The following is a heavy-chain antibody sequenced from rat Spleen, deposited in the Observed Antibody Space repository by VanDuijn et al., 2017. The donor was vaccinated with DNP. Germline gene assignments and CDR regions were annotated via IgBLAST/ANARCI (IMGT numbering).Heavy chain of an antibody. J-gene: IGHJ2*01. CDR3: AKGPNFGGWSDFFDY. CDR2: INKDGSTI. V-gene: IGHV4-2*01. CDR1: GFNFNDHW. D-gene: IGHD1-11*01. Sequence: EVKLVESGGGLVQPGRSLKLSCAASGFNFNDHWMGWVRQAPGKGLEWIGQINKDGSTINYIPSLKDKFTISRDNAQNTLYLQMNKLGSEDTDIYYCAKGPNFGGWSDFFDYWGQGVMVTVSS.